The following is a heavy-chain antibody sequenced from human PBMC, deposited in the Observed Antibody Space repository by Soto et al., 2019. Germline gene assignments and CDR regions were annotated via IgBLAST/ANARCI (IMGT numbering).Heavy chain of an antibody. D-gene: IGHD3-10*01. CDR3: ARGGERITMVRGVPLDV. CDR1: GFTFSSYS. V-gene: IGHV3-21*01. CDR2: ISSSSSYI. Sequence: GGSLRLSCAASGFTFSSYSMNWVRQAPGKGLEWVSSISSSSSYIYYADSVKGRFTISRDNAKNSLYLQMNSLRAEDTAVYYCARGGERITMVRGVPLDVWGKGTTVTVSS. J-gene: IGHJ6*04.